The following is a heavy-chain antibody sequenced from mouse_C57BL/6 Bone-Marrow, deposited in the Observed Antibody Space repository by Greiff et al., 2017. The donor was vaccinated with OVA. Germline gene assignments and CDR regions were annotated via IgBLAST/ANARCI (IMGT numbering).Heavy chain of an antibody. CDR1: GYTFTSYG. D-gene: IGHD1-1*01. CDR2: IYPRSGNT. Sequence: VKLQQSGAELARPGASVKLSCKASGYTFTSYGISWVKQRTGQGLEWIGEIYPRSGNTYYNEKFKGQATLTADKSSSTAYMELRSLTSEDSAVYFCAREGPYYYGSGFAYWGQGTLVTVSA. CDR3: AREGPYYYGSGFAY. J-gene: IGHJ3*01. V-gene: IGHV1-81*01.